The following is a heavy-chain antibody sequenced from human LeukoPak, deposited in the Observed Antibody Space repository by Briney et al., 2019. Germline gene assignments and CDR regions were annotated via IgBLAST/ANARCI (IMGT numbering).Heavy chain of an antibody. V-gene: IGHV3-21*01. CDR3: ARGGSSWYYFDY. J-gene: IGHJ4*02. Sequence: GGSLRLSCAASGFTFSSYWMNWVRQAPGKGLEWVSFISSSSSYIYYADSVKGRFTISRNNAKNSLYLQMNGLRAEDTAVYYCARGGSSWYYFDYWGQGTLVTVSS. CDR2: ISSSSSYI. CDR1: GFTFSSYW. D-gene: IGHD6-13*01.